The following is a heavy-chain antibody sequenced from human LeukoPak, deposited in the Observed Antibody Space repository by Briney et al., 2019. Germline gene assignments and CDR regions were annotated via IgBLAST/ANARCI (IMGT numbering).Heavy chain of an antibody. Sequence: SETLSLTCTVSGGSISSTNSFWGWIRQPPGEGLEWIGSISYSGSTYYYPSLKSRVSISVDTSKNQFSLKLSSVTAADTAVYYCARGPNRSGYYGATYAFDIWGQGTMVTVSS. J-gene: IGHJ3*02. CDR3: ARGPNRSGYYGATYAFDI. D-gene: IGHD3-22*01. CDR2: ISYSGST. V-gene: IGHV4-39*07. CDR1: GGSISSTNSF.